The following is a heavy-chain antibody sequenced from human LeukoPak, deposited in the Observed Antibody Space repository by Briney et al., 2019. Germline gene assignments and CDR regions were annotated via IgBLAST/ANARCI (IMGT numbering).Heavy chain of an antibody. CDR2: IETDGSST. J-gene: IGHJ3*02. CDR1: GFTFSSYW. D-gene: IGHD2-2*01. Sequence: PGGSLRLSCAASGFTFSSYWMHWVRQAPGKGLVWVSRIETDGSSTSYADSVRGRFTISRDNAKNTLYLQMNSLRAEDTAVYYCATNTYADYVSFDIWGQGTMVTVSS. V-gene: IGHV3-74*01. CDR3: ATNTYADYVSFDI.